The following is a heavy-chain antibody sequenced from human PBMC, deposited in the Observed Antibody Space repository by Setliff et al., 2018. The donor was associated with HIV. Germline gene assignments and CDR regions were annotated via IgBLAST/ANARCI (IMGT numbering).Heavy chain of an antibody. CDR2: ISPNRGAT. Sequence: GASVKVSCKASGYTFTAYYIHWVRQAPGQGLEWMGWISPNRGATNFAQKFLGRVTMTRDTSISTAYLELSSLTSDDTAVYYCARVLAGLNWFDPWGQGTLVTVSS. J-gene: IGHJ5*02. CDR3: ARVLAGLNWFDP. V-gene: IGHV1-2*02. D-gene: IGHD2-15*01. CDR1: GYTFTAYY.